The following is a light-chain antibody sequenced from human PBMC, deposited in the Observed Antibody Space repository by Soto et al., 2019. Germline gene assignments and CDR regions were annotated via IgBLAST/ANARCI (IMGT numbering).Light chain of an antibody. CDR3: QSYDNSLSGSRV. Sequence: QSVLTQPPSVSGAPGQRVTISCTGTSPNIGAGYDVHWYQQLPGTAPKLLIYGNSNRPSGVPDRFSGSRSGTSASLAITGLQAEDEADYYCQSYDNSLSGSRVFGGGTKLTVL. CDR2: GNS. V-gene: IGLV1-40*01. J-gene: IGLJ3*02. CDR1: SPNIGAGYD.